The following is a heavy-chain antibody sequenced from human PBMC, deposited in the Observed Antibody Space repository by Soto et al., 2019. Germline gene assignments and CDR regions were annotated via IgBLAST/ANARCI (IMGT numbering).Heavy chain of an antibody. J-gene: IGHJ6*02. CDR2: IGTYNGNT. CDR1: GYKFTTYG. CDR3: ARGLGTNGLDV. Sequence: QVQLLQSGAEVKKPGASVKVSCKASGYKFTTYGITWVRQAPGQGLEWLGGIGTYNGNTDYAQNLQDRVTMTTETSTSTAYLEVRSLTSDDTAVYFCARGLGTNGLDVWGQGTTVTV. V-gene: IGHV1-18*04. D-gene: IGHD7-27*01.